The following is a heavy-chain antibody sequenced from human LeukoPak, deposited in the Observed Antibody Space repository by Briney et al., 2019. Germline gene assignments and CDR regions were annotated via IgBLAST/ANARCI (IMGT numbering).Heavy chain of an antibody. CDR3: AKEANKRELELPFDAFDI. V-gene: IGHV3-30-3*01. CDR2: ISYDGSNK. D-gene: IGHD1-7*01. Sequence: SGGSLRLSCAASGFTFSSYAMHWVRQAPGKGLEWVAVISYDGSNKYYADSVKGRFTISRDNSKDTLYLQMNSLRAEDTAVYYCAKEANKRELELPFDAFDIWGQGTMVTVSS. J-gene: IGHJ3*02. CDR1: GFTFSSYA.